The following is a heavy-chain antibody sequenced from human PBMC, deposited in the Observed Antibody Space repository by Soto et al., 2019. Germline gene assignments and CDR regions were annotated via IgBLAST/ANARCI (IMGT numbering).Heavy chain of an antibody. D-gene: IGHD1-26*01. J-gene: IGHJ5*02. V-gene: IGHV3-30*18. Sequence: GGSLRLSCAASGFTFSSYGMHWVRQAPGKGLEWVAVISYDGSNKYYADSVKGRFTISRDNSKNTLYLQMNSLRAEDTAVYYCAKDAGAIVGATLDPWGQGTLVTVSS. CDR2: ISYDGSNK. CDR1: GFTFSSYG. CDR3: AKDAGAIVGATLDP.